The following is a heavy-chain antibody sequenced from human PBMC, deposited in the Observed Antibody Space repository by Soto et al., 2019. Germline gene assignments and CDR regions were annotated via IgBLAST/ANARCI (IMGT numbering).Heavy chain of an antibody. J-gene: IGHJ4*02. D-gene: IGHD6-19*01. CDR1: GYTFTGYY. CDR3: ASSILGWYYFDY. V-gene: IGHV1-2*04. CDR2: INPNSGGT. Sequence: DSVKVSCKASGYTFTGYYMHWVRQAPGQGLEWMGWINPNSGGTNYAQKFQGWVTMTRDTSISTAYMELSRLRSDDTAVYYCASSILGWYYFDYWGQGTLVTVSS.